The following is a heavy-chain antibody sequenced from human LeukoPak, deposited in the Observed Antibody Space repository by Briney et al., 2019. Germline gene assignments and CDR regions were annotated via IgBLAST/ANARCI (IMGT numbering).Heavy chain of an antibody. V-gene: IGHV4-39*01. D-gene: IGHD3-10*01. CDR1: GFTFSSYE. CDR3: ARLRPGYYGSGSYYKVQGWFDP. CDR2: IYYSGTT. J-gene: IGHJ5*02. Sequence: PGGSLRLSCAASGFTFSSYEMNWIRQSPGKGLEWIGTIYYSGTTYYNPSFTSRVTISVDTSKNQFSLKLSSVTAADAAVYYCARLRPGYYGSGSYYKVQGWFDPWGQGTLVTVSS.